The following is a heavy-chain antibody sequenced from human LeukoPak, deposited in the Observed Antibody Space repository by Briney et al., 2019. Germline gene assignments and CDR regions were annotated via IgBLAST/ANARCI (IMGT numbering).Heavy chain of an antibody. J-gene: IGHJ4*02. Sequence: SETLSLTCSVSGDPVWSYYWTWVRQPPEKGLEWIGYVFFGGQTNYNPSVESRVTISLDTSRSQFSLNLTSVTAADSAMYYCARGAYADRTGYNLDSWGQGTLVIVSS. D-gene: IGHD5-24*01. V-gene: IGHV4-59*02. CDR1: GDPVWSYY. CDR2: VFFGGQT. CDR3: ARGAYADRTGYNLDS.